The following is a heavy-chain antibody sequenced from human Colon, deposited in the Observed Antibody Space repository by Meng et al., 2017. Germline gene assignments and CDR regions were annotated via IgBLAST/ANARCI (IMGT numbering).Heavy chain of an antibody. Sequence: GESLKLSCEATGYRFSGYGMHWVRRAPGKGLEWVAVIWYDGSRRYYGDSVKGRFTISRDDSRDTLYLQMNSLRAEDTAVYYCARDSGVVTPILDYWGQGTLVTVSS. D-gene: IGHD2-21*02. CDR2: IWYDGSRR. CDR3: ARDSGVVTPILDY. J-gene: IGHJ4*02. V-gene: IGHV3-33*01. CDR1: GYRFSGYG.